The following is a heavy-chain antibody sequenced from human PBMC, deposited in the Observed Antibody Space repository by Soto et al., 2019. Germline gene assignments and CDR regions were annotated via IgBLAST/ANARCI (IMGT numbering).Heavy chain of an antibody. CDR2: INSDGSST. V-gene: IGHV3-74*01. J-gene: IGHJ4*02. CDR1: GFNFSSYW. D-gene: IGHD3-16*01. Sequence: VQLVESGGGLVQPGGSLRLSCAASGFNFSSYWMHWVRQAPGKGLVWVSRINSDGSSTSYADSVKGRFTISRDNAKNTLYLQMNSLRVEDTAVFYCAKDRVESGLGEIDYWGQGTLVTVSS. CDR3: AKDRVESGLGEIDY.